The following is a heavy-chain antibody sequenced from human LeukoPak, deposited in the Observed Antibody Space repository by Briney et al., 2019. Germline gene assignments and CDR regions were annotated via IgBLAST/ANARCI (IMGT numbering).Heavy chain of an antibody. V-gene: IGHV1-46*01. CDR3: AKETPNTGWFDP. Sequence: ASVKVSCKASGYTFTGYYMHWVRQAPGQGLEWIGVINPSGDGTSYPQKFQGRVTLARDTSTSTIYMELSSLRSEDTAIYYCAKETPNTGWFDPWGQGTLVTVSS. D-gene: IGHD1-14*01. J-gene: IGHJ5*02. CDR2: INPSGDGT. CDR1: GYTFTGYY.